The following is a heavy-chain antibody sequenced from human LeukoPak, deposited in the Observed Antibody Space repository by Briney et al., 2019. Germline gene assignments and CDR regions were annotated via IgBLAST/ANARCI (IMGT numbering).Heavy chain of an antibody. D-gene: IGHD3-10*01. CDR2: ISSSGSTI. V-gene: IGHV3-48*03. J-gene: IGHJ3*02. CDR1: GFTFSSYE. Sequence: GGSLRLSCAASGFTFSSYEMIWVRQAPGKGLEWVSYISSSGSTIYYADSVKGRFTISRDNAKNSLYLQMNSLRAEDTAVYYCARDTFRVRGVIITHAFDIWGQGTMVTASS. CDR3: ARDTFRVRGVIITHAFDI.